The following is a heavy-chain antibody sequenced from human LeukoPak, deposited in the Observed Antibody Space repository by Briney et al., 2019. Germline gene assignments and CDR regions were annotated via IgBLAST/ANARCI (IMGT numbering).Heavy chain of an antibody. CDR1: GFTFSTYS. D-gene: IGHD3-22*01. CDR2: ISSSTSTI. J-gene: IGHJ4*02. CDR3: AKEYDNSGYYYVAY. V-gene: IGHV3-48*01. Sequence: PGGSLRLSCAAFGFTFSTYSMNWVRQAPGKGLEWVSYISSSTSTIYYADSVKGRFTISRDNAKNSLYLQMNSLRAEDTAIYYCAKEYDNSGYYYVAYWGQGTLVTVSS.